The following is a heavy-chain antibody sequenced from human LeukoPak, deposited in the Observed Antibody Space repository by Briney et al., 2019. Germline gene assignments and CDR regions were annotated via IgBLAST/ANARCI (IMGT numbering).Heavy chain of an antibody. J-gene: IGHJ6*02. CDR1: GGSISSYY. CDR3: ARDVAVASCYYYYGLDV. D-gene: IGHD6-19*01. V-gene: IGHV4-59*01. CDR2: LYDSGST. Sequence: SETLSLTCTVSGGSISSYYWSWIRQTPGKGLEWIGYLYDSGSTNYNPSLESRVTISVDTSKNQFSLKLSSVTAADTAVYYCARDVAVASCYYYYGLDVWGQGTTVTVSS.